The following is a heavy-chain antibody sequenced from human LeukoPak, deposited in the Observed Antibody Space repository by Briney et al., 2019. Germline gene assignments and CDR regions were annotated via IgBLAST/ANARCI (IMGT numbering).Heavy chain of an antibody. CDR3: ARYSGSYSGFDD. CDR2: INHSGST. CDR1: GGSFSGYY. Sequence: SETLSLTCAVYGGSFSGYYWSWIRQPPGKGLEWIGEINHSGSTNYNPPLESRVTISVDTSKNQFSLKLSSVTAADTAVYYCARYSGSYSGFDDWDQGTLVTVSS. D-gene: IGHD1-26*01. J-gene: IGHJ4*02. V-gene: IGHV4-34*01.